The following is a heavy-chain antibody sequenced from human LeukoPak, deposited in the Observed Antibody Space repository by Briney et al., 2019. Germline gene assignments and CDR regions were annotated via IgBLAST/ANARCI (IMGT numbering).Heavy chain of an antibody. CDR3: ARESPTAVTCFDY. D-gene: IGHD4-17*01. V-gene: IGHV3-66*01. CDR1: GFTVTSNH. CDR2: TYSGGTT. Sequence: GGSLRLSCAASGFTVTSNHMTWVRQAPGKGLEWVSVTYSGGTTYYADSVKARFTTSRDNSKNTLYLQMDHLRAEDTPVYYCARESPTAVTCFDYWGQGTLVTVSS. J-gene: IGHJ4*02.